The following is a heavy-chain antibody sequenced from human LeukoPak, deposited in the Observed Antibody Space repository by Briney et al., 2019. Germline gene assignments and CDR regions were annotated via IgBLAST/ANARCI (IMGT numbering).Heavy chain of an antibody. CDR3: VKDEGFYYGSGSYVSDGGFDF. V-gene: IGHV3-64D*09. CDR1: GFTFSTYA. Sequence: GGALRLSCSASGFTFSTYAMHWVRQAPGKGLEHVSAITANGGGTYYADSLKGRLTISRDNSKNTLHLQMSSLRAEDTAVYYCVKDEGFYYGSGSYVSDGGFDFWGQGTLVTVSS. J-gene: IGHJ4*02. D-gene: IGHD3-10*01. CDR2: ITANGGGT.